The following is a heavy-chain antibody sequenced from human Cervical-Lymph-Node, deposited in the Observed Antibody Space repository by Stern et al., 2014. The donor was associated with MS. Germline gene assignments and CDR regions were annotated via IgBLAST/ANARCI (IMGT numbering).Heavy chain of an antibody. CDR3: AGSGYYPYYFDY. CDR2: IYTSGST. D-gene: IGHD3-22*01. Sequence: VQLVESGPGLVKPSQTLSLTCTVSGGSISSGSYYWSWIRQPAGKGLEWIGRIYTSGSTNYNPSLKSRVTISVDTSNHQFSLKLSSVTAADTAVYYCAGSGYYPYYFDYWGQGTLVTVSS. CDR1: GGSISSGSYY. J-gene: IGHJ4*02. V-gene: IGHV4-61*02.